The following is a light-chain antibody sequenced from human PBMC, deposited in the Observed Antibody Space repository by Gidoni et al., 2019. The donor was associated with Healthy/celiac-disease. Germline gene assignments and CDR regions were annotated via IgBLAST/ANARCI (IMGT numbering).Light chain of an antibody. Sequence: DTQMTQSPSSLSASVGDRVTITCRASQSVSSYLNWYQQKPGKAPKLLIYAASSLQSGVPSRFSGSGSGTDFTLTISSLQPEAFATYYCQQSYSTRWTFXXXTKVKIK. J-gene: IGKJ1*01. CDR1: QSVSSY. CDR3: QQSYSTRWT. V-gene: IGKV1-39*01. CDR2: AAS.